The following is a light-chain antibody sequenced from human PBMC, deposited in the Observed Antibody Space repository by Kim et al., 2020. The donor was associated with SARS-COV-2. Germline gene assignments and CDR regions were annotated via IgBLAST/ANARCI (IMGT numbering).Light chain of an antibody. Sequence: VTISCTRSSGSIDSHFVQWFQQRPGSAPIPVIYNDDQRPSGVPDRFSASVDTASNSASLIISGLRTEDEADYFCQSYDSTTFAVFGTGTQLTVL. CDR3: QSYDSTTFAV. J-gene: IGLJ7*01. CDR2: NDD. V-gene: IGLV6-57*03. CDR1: SGSIDSHF.